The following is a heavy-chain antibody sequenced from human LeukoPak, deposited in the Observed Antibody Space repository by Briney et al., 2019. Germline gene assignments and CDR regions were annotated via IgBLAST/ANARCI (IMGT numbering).Heavy chain of an antibody. J-gene: IGHJ4*02. Sequence: GGSLRLSCAASGFSFSNSNYMHWVRQAPGKGLEYVSSISSNGGDTYYADSVKGRFIISRDNSKNTLNLQMGSLRAEDMAVYYCARQYCSSTSCTTGAFGYWGQGTLVTVSS. CDR2: ISSNGGDT. CDR3: ARQYCSSTSCTTGAFGY. D-gene: IGHD2-2*01. V-gene: IGHV3-64*02. CDR1: GFSFSNSNY.